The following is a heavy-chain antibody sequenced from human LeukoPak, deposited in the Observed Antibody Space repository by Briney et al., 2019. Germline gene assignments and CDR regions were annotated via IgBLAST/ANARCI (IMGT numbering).Heavy chain of an antibody. CDR2: IYSGGGT. CDR1: GFIVSNYY. D-gene: IGHD3-22*01. J-gene: IGHJ4*02. CDR3: ARGKYYYDSSGYLDY. Sequence: GGSLRLSCAASGFIVSNYYMSWVRQAPGKGLEWVSVIYSGGGTFYSDSVKGRFTISRDNSKNTLYLQMNSLRAEDTAVYYCARGKYYYDSSGYLDYWGQGTLVTVSS. V-gene: IGHV3-53*05.